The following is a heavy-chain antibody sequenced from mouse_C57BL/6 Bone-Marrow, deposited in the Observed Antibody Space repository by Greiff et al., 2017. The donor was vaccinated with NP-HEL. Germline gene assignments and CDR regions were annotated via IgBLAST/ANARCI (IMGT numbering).Heavy chain of an antibody. D-gene: IGHD1-1*01. V-gene: IGHV6-3*01. CDR3: TKNGTYYAMDY. Sequence: EVKVEESGGGLVQPGGSMKLSCVASGFTFSNYWMNWVRQSPEKGFEWVAQIRLKSDNYATHYAESVKGRFTISRDDSKSSVYLQMNNLRAEDTGIYYCTKNGTYYAMDYWGQGTSVTVSS. J-gene: IGHJ4*01. CDR2: IRLKSDNYAT. CDR1: GFTFSNYW.